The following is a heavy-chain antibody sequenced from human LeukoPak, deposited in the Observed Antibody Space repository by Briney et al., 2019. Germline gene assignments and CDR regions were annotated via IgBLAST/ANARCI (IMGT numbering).Heavy chain of an antibody. CDR2: INHSGNT. D-gene: IGHD3-10*01. J-gene: IGHJ5*02. V-gene: IGHV4-34*01. CDR3: ARDKGTYYYGYNWFDP. CDR1: GGSFSGYY. Sequence: SETLSLTCAVYGGSFSGYYWSWIRQPPGKGLEWIGEINHSGNTNYNPSLKSRVTISVDTSKNQFSLKLSSVTAADTAVYYCARDKGTYYYGYNWFDPWGQGTLVTVSS.